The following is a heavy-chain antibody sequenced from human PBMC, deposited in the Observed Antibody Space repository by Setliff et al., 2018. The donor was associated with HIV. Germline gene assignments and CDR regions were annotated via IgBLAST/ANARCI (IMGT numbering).Heavy chain of an antibody. Sequence: SETLSLTCTVSGDSVSSASYYWGWIRQPPGKGLEWIGYIYYSGTTKYNPSLKSRVTISVDTSKNQFSLKLSSVTAADTAVYYCASEAWTSYRSSSGYYYYYMDVWGKGTTVTVSS. CDR3: ASEAWTSYRSSSGYYYYYMDV. V-gene: IGHV4-61*01. CDR1: GDSVSSASYY. CDR2: IYYSGTT. D-gene: IGHD6-6*01. J-gene: IGHJ6*03.